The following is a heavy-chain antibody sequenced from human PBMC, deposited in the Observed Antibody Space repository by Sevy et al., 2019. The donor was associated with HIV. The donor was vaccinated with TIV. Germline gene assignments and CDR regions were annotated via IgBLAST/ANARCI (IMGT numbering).Heavy chain of an antibody. CDR1: GYTFTSYG. Sequence: ASVKVSCKASGYTFTSYGISWVRQAPGQGLEWMGWISAYNGNTNYAQTLQGRVTMTTDTSTSTAYMELRSLRSDDTAVYYCARDWLGYCSSTSCYESMRGRKRLSPYAFDIWGQGSMVTVSS. CDR3: ARDWLGYCSSTSCYESMRGRKRLSPYAFDI. CDR2: ISAYNGNT. V-gene: IGHV1-18*01. J-gene: IGHJ3*02. D-gene: IGHD2-2*01.